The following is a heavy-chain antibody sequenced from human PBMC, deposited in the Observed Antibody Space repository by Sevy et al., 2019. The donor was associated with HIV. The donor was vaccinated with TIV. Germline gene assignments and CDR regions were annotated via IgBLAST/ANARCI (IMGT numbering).Heavy chain of an antibody. CDR1: GGSISSSSYC. Sequence: SETLSLTCTVSGGSISSSSYCWGWIRQPPGKGLEWIGSICYSGSTYYNASLKSRVTISVDTSKNQFSLRLSSVTAADTAVFYCVRSIYCSGGRCYLNWFDPWGQGTLVTVSS. D-gene: IGHD2-15*01. V-gene: IGHV4-39*01. J-gene: IGHJ5*02. CDR3: VRSIYCSGGRCYLNWFDP. CDR2: ICYSGST.